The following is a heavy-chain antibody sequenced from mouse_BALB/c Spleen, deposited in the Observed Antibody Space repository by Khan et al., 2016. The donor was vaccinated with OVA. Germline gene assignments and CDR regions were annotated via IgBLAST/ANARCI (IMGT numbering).Heavy chain of an antibody. J-gene: IGHJ4*01. D-gene: IGHD2-3*01. Sequence: EVQLQESGPGLVKPSQSLSLTCTVTGYLITSDYAWNWIRQFPGNKLEWMGYISYSGSTNYNPALKSRISITRDTSKNQFFLQLNSVTTEDTATYYCARDGSRYNYAMDYWGQGTSVTVSS. V-gene: IGHV3-2*02. CDR2: ISYSGST. CDR1: GYLITSDYA. CDR3: ARDGSRYNYAMDY.